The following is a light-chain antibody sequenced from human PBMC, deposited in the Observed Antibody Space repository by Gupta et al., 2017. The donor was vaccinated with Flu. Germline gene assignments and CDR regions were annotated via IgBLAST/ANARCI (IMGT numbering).Light chain of an antibody. CDR2: KAS. CDR1: QSVGRW. J-gene: IGKJ2*01. V-gene: IGKV1-5*03. CDR3: QQYYSYSYT. Sequence: GSRVTIACRGSQSVGRWLAWYQQKPGKAPKVLIYKASSLESEVPSRFSGSGSETEFTLTISSLQPDDFATYYCQQYYSYSYTFGQGTKLEIK.